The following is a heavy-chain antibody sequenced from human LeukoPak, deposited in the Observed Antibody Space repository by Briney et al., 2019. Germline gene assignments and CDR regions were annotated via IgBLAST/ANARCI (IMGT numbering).Heavy chain of an antibody. Sequence: GASVKVSCKASGYTFTGYYMHWVRQAPGQGLEWMGWINPNSGGTNCAQKFQGRVTMTRDTSISTAYMELSRLRSDDTAVYYCARAYWNDVGWFDPWGQGTLVTVSS. CDR1: GYTFTGYY. J-gene: IGHJ5*02. CDR3: ARAYWNDVGWFDP. V-gene: IGHV1-2*02. CDR2: INPNSGGT. D-gene: IGHD1-1*01.